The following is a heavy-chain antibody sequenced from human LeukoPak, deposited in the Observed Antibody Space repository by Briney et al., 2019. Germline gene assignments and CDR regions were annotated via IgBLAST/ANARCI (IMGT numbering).Heavy chain of an antibody. CDR2: ISSSGGNT. Sequence: GGSLRLSCAASGFTFSNYAMSWVRQAPGKGLEWVSAISSSGGNTYYADSVKGRFTVSRDNSKNTLYLQMNSLRAEDTAVYYCANGQTYYYDRSGYFDYWGQGSLVTVSS. J-gene: IGHJ4*02. D-gene: IGHD3-22*01. V-gene: IGHV3-23*01. CDR3: ANGQTYYYDRSGYFDY. CDR1: GFTFSNYA.